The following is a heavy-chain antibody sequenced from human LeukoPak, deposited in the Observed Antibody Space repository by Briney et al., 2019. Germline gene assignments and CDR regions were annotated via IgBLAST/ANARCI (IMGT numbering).Heavy chain of an antibody. J-gene: IGHJ4*02. CDR3: ARFFDY. CDR1: GYPISSGYH. Sequence: SETLSLTCAVSGYPISSGYHWGWIRQPPGKGLEWIGSFYHGGSTYYNPSLKSRVTISVDTSKNQFSLKLNSVTAADTAVYYCARFFDYWGQGTLFTVSS. V-gene: IGHV4-38-2*01. CDR2: FYHGGST.